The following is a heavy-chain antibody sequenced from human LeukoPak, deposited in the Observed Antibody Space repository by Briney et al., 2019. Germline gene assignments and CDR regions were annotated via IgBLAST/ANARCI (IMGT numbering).Heavy chain of an antibody. Sequence: SVKVSCKASGCTFSSYAISWVRQAPGQGLEGMGGIIPIFGTANYAQKFQGRVTITTDESTSTAYMELSSLRSEDTAVYYCAGVQTPYYYYYMDVWGKGTTVTVSS. V-gene: IGHV1-69*05. CDR2: IIPIFGTA. CDR3: AGVQTPYYYYYMDV. CDR1: GCTFSSYA. J-gene: IGHJ6*03.